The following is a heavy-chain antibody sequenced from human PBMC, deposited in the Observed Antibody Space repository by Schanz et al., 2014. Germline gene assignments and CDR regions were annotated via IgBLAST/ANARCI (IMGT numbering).Heavy chain of an antibody. Sequence: EVQLLESGGGLVQPGGSLRLSCAASGFTFSSYAMSWVRQAPGKGLEWVSAMNESHSTIYYADSVRGRFTISRDNAENTLFLQMNSLRAEDTAVYYCARSRSGFYFDYWGQGTLVTVSS. V-gene: IGHV3-23*01. CDR1: GFTFSSYA. CDR2: MNESHSTI. CDR3: ARSRSGFYFDY. D-gene: IGHD1-26*01. J-gene: IGHJ4*02.